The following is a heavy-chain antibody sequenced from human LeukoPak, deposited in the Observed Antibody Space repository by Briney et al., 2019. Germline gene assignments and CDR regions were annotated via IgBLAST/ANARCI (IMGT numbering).Heavy chain of an antibody. D-gene: IGHD2-2*01. CDR3: ARDEYQPDSYYYMDV. CDR1: GFTVSSNY. CDR2: IYSGGST. Sequence: GGSLRLSCAASGFTVSSNYMSWVRQAPGKGLEWVSVIYSGGSTYYADSVKGRFTISRDNSKNTLYLQMNSLRAEDTAVYYCARDEYQPDSYYYMDVWGKGTTVTVSS. J-gene: IGHJ6*03. V-gene: IGHV3-53*01.